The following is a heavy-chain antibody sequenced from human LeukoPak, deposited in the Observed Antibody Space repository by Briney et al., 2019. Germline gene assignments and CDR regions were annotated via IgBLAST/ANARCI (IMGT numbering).Heavy chain of an antibody. CDR2: IYTSGST. Sequence: SETLSLTCTVSGGSISSGSYYWSWIRQPAGKGLEWIGRIYTSGSTNYNPPLKSRVTISVDTSKNQFSLKLSSVTAADTAVYYCARMYYDFWSGYPAYYFDYWGQGTLVTVSS. CDR3: ARMYYDFWSGYPAYYFDY. D-gene: IGHD3-3*01. J-gene: IGHJ4*02. CDR1: GGSISSGSYY. V-gene: IGHV4-61*02.